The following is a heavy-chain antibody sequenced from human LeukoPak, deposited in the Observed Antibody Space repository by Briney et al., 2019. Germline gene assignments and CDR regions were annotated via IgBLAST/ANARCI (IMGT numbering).Heavy chain of an antibody. D-gene: IGHD2-2*01. CDR2: ISGSGGST. J-gene: IGHJ5*02. CDR3: AKEGRGVVVPAKGGNWFDP. V-gene: IGHV3-23*01. Sequence: GGSLRLSCAASRFILSSYAVSGVRQAPEKGLEWVSAISGSGGSTYYADSVKGRFTITRDNSKNTLYLKMNSLRASDTAVYYCAKEGRGVVVPAKGGNWFDPWGQGNLVTVSS. CDR1: RFILSSYA.